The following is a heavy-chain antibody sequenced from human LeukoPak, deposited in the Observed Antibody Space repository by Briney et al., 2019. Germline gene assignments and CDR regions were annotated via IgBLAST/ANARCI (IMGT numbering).Heavy chain of an antibody. CDR1: GFTVNTYY. V-gene: IGHV3-53*01. CDR2: IYNDGSA. D-gene: IGHD3-22*01. Sequence: GRSLRLSCAASGFTVNTYYMTWVRQVPGKGLEWVSIIYNDGSALYADSVKGRFTISRDNSKNTLYLQMNSLRDEDTAVYYCVRQVVGPWEWGQGTLVTVSS. J-gene: IGHJ4*02. CDR3: VRQVVGPWE.